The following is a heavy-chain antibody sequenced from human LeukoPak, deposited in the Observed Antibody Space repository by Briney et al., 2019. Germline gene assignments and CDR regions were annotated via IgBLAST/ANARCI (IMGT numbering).Heavy chain of an antibody. CDR3: AMGSVVVPAAIDY. D-gene: IGHD2-2*02. CDR1: GGTFSSYA. Sequence: GASVKVSCKASGGTFSSYAISWVRQAPGQGLEWMGGIVPIFGTANYAQKFQGRVTITADESTSTAYMELSSLRSEDTAVYYCAMGSVVVPAAIDYWGQGTLVTVSS. V-gene: IGHV1-69*13. J-gene: IGHJ4*02. CDR2: IVPIFGTA.